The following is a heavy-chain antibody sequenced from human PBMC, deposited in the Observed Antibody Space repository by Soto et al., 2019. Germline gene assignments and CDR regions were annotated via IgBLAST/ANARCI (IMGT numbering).Heavy chain of an antibody. D-gene: IGHD4-4*01. CDR3: ASPPSSNRYYYGMDV. V-gene: IGHV1-69*12. J-gene: IGHJ6*02. CDR1: GGTFSSYA. CDR2: IIPIFDTA. Sequence: QVQLVQSGAEVKKPGSSVKVSCKASGGTFSSYAISWVRQAPGQGLEWMGGIIPIFDTANYAPQLQGRVKITADASTSTAYMELSSLRSENTAVYYCASPPSSNRYYYGMDVWGQGTTVTVSS.